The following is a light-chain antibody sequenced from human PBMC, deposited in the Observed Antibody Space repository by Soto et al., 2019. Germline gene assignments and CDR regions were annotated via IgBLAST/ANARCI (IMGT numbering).Light chain of an antibody. CDR2: SNN. V-gene: IGLV1-44*01. CDR1: SSNIGSNT. Sequence: QSVLTRPPSASRTPGRRVSISCSGSSSNIGSNTVNWYQQLPGTAPKLLIYSNNQRPSGVPGRFSGSKSGTSASLAISGLQSEDEADYYCAAWDDSLNGLNYVFGTG. CDR3: AAWDDSLNGLNYV. J-gene: IGLJ1*01.